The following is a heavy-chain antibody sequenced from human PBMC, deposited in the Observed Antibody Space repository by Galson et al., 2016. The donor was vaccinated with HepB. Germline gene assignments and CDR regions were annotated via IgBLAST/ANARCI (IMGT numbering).Heavy chain of an antibody. CDR3: VKEGYQELSDGAFDI. J-gene: IGHJ3*02. V-gene: IGHV3-64D*06. CDR1: GFTFSTYA. Sequence: SLRLSCAASGFTFSTYAMSWVRQAPGKGLEYVSGINSNGGRTYYTDPVKGRFTLSRDNSKNTVYLQMSSLRIEDTAVYFCVKEGYQELSDGAFDIWGQGTMVTVSS. CDR2: INSNGGRT. D-gene: IGHD2-2*01.